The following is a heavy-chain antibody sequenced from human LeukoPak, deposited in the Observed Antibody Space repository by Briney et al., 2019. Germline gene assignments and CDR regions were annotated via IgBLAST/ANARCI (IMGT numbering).Heavy chain of an antibody. V-gene: IGHV4-61*02. CDR3: ARDRSQRGYWYFDL. D-gene: IGHD2-15*01. Sequence: SQTLSLTCTVSGGSISSGSYYWSWIRQPAWKGLEWIGRIYTSGSTNYNPSLKSRVTISVDTSKNQFSLKLSSVTAADTAVYYCARDRSQRGYWYFDLWGRGTLVTVSS. CDR2: IYTSGST. J-gene: IGHJ2*01. CDR1: GGSISSGSYY.